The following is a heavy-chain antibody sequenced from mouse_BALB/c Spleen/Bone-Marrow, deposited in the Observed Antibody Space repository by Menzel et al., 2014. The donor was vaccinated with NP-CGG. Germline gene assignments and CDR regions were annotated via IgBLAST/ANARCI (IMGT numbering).Heavy chain of an antibody. CDR2: FIHLGGSP. Sequence: EVQLDESGGELVQPGVSRSLSSAAPAITFRGTTVSWVRRTLEKTLDGLALFIHLGGSPYYPNTLKSRSTIARDNAKNTLYLQMSRLKSEDTAMYYCARQLGLRWARDYWGQATSATISS. D-gene: IGHD3-1*01. J-gene: IGHJ4*01. CDR1: AITFRGTT. V-gene: IGHV5-12-2*01. CDR3: ARQLGLRWARDY.